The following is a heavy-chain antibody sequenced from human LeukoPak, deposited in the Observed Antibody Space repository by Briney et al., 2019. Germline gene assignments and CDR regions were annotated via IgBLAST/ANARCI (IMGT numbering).Heavy chain of an antibody. Sequence: GGSLRLSCAASGFSFSSYAMSWVRQAPGKGLEWASAISGRGTYPYYADSVKGRFTISRDNSNNMLYLQMNSLRAEDTAIYYCVKDTYSGTHNPQFDYWGQGTLVTVSS. CDR2: ISGRGTYP. CDR1: GFSFSSYA. J-gene: IGHJ4*02. D-gene: IGHD3-10*01. V-gene: IGHV3-23*01. CDR3: VKDTYSGTHNPQFDY.